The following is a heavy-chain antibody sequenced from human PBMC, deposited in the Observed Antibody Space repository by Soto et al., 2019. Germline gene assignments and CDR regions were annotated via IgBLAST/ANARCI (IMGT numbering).Heavy chain of an antibody. CDR1: GGSINRGGYY. Sequence: PSETLSLTCTVSGGSINRGGYYWSWIRQRPGKGLEWMGYIYHTGSAHYKPSLKNRLTMSVDTSKNQFSLNLTSVTAADTAVYYCARDRAKFYFDSIGWLDPWGQGTLVTAPQ. J-gene: IGHJ5*02. CDR3: ARDRAKFYFDSIGWLDP. V-gene: IGHV4-31*03. D-gene: IGHD3-22*01. CDR2: IYHTGSA.